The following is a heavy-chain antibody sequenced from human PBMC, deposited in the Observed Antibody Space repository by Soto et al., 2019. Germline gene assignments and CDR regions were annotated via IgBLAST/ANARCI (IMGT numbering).Heavy chain of an antibody. CDR3: AGHQTSSSSFDY. D-gene: IGHD6-13*01. J-gene: IGHJ4*02. V-gene: IGHV3-23*01. Sequence: GGSLRLSCAASGFTFSSYAMSWVRQAPGKGLEWVSAISGSGGSTYYADSVKGRFTISRDNSKNTLYLQMNSLRAEDTAVYYCAGHQTSSSSFDYWGQGTLVTVSS. CDR2: ISGSGGST. CDR1: GFTFSSYA.